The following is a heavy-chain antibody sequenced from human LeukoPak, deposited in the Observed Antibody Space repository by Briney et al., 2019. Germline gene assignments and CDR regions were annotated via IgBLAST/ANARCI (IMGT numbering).Heavy chain of an antibody. CDR3: AREGGGTPRWYAFDI. CDR1: GGSISSGGYY. D-gene: IGHD6-13*01. V-gene: IGHV4-61*08. J-gene: IGHJ3*02. Sequence: PSETLPLTCTVSGGSISSGGYYWSWIRQPPGKGLEWIGYIYHSGSTNYNPSLKSRVTISVGTSKNQFSLKLSSVTAADTAVYYCAREGGGTPRWYAFDIWGQGTMVTVSS. CDR2: IYHSGST.